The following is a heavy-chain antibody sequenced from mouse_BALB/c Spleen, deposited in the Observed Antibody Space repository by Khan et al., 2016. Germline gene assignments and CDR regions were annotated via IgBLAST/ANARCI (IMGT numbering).Heavy chain of an antibody. V-gene: IGHV1-7*01. D-gene: IGHD2-5*01. J-gene: IGHJ4*01. CDR1: GYTFTSYW. CDR3: AIYYSNYFAMDY. Sequence: QVQLQQSGAELAKPGASVKMSCKASGYTFTSYWMHWVKQRPGQGLEWIGYINPSTGYTEYNQKFKDKATLTADTSSSTAYMQVSSLTSEDSAFYYCAIYYSNYFAMDYWGQGTSVTVTS. CDR2: INPSTGYT.